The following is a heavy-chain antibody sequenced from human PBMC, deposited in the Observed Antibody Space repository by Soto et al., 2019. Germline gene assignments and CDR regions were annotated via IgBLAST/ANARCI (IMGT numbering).Heavy chain of an antibody. V-gene: IGHV6-1*01. J-gene: IGHJ6*03. CDR2: TYYRSKWYN. Sequence: SQTLSLTCAISGDSVSSNSAAWNWIRQSPSRGLEWLGRTYYRSKWYNDYAVSVKSRITINPDTSKNQFSLQLNSVTPEDTAVYYCARGVIVVVPAATRMNYYYYMVVWGKGTTVTVSS. CDR3: ARGVIVVVPAATRMNYYYYMVV. D-gene: IGHD2-2*01. CDR1: GDSVSSNSAA.